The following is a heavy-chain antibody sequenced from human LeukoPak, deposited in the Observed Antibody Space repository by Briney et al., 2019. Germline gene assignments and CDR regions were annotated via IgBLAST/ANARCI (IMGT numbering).Heavy chain of an antibody. D-gene: IGHD3-10*01. J-gene: IGHJ6*02. Sequence: SETLSLTCTVSRGSISSYYWSWIRQPPGKGLEWIGYIYYGGSTNYNPSLKSRVAISVDTSKNQFSLKLSSVTAADTAVYYCARDRGAYGMDVWGQGTTVTVSS. CDR2: IYYGGST. CDR1: RGSISSYY. CDR3: ARDRGAYGMDV. V-gene: IGHV4-59*01.